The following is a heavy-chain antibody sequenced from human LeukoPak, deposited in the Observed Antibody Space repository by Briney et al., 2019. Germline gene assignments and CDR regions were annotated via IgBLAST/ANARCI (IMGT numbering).Heavy chain of an antibody. CDR1: GYSITSGPY. J-gene: IGHJ3*02. CDR2: VYHRGTT. V-gene: IGHV4-38-2*02. Sequence: SDTLSLTCTVSGYSITSGPYWGWIRQPPGKGLEWVANVYHRGTTYYNPSLKSRLTISVDTSKNHFSLRLSSLSAADTAIYYCARFADTNYDAFDIWGQGTLVTVSS. D-gene: IGHD4-11*01. CDR3: ARFADTNYDAFDI.